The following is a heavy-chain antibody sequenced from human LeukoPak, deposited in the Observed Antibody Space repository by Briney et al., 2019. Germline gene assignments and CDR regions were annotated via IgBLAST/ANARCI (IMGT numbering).Heavy chain of an antibody. V-gene: IGHV7-4-1*01. CDR3: VTNFDSSGYFGY. Sequence: EASVKVSCTASGYTFTRNTINWVRQAPGQGLEWMGWVNTNTGNPTYAQGFTGRFVFSSDTSVSTAYLQIGSLKAEDTAVYYCVTNFDSSGYFGYWGQGTLVTVSS. CDR2: VNTNTGNP. D-gene: IGHD3-22*01. CDR1: GYTFTRNT. J-gene: IGHJ4*02.